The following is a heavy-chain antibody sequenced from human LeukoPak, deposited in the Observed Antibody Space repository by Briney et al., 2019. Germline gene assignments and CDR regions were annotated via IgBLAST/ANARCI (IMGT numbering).Heavy chain of an antibody. CDR3: ARDPSVLLWFGELSTFDY. CDR1: GYTFTSYG. V-gene: IGHV1-18*01. J-gene: IGHJ4*02. Sequence: VTVSCKASGYTFTSYGSSGVRQAPGRELEGMGWISAYNGNTNYAQPLQGRVTMTPDTSTSTAYMELRSLRSDDTAVYYCARDPSVLLWFGELSTFDYWGQGTLVTVSS. CDR2: ISAYNGNT. D-gene: IGHD3-10*01.